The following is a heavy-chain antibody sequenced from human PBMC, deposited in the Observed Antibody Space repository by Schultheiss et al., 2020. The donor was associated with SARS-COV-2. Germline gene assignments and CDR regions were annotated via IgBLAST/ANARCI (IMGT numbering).Heavy chain of an antibody. CDR1: GGSISSGGYY. CDR3: ARHVNTWNDRGYYYYGMDV. J-gene: IGHJ6*02. D-gene: IGHD1-1*01. Sequence: SETLSLTCTVSGGSISSGGYYWGWIRQPPGKGLEWIGQVFYSGNTDYNPSLRSRVTISVDTSKNQFSLKLSSVTAADTAVYYCARHVNTWNDRGYYYYGMDVWGQGTTVTVSS. CDR2: VFYSGNT. V-gene: IGHV4-39*07.